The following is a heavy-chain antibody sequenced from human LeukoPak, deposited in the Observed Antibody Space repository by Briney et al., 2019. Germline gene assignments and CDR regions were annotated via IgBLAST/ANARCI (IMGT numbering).Heavy chain of an antibody. D-gene: IGHD3-10*01. CDR2: IYYSGST. CDR1: GDSISSYY. CDR3: ASSGSYLPLDY. V-gene: IGHV4-59*01. J-gene: IGHJ4*02. Sequence: SETLSLTCTVSGDSISSYYWSWIRQPPGKGLEWIGYIYYSGSTNYNPSLKSRVTISVDTSKNQFSLKLSSVTAADTAVYYCASSGSYLPLDYWGQGTLVTVSS.